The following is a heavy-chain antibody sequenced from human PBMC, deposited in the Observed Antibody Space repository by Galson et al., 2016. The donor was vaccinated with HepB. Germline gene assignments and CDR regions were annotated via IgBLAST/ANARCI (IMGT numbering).Heavy chain of an antibody. D-gene: IGHD2-21*02. CDR1: GGSIYSYY. CDR2: IYNSGSTRYNPSL. CDR3: ARHLYGGLVTAWNI. V-gene: IGHV4-59*08. J-gene: IGHJ3*02. Sequence: SETLSLTCSVSGGSIYSYYWSWIRQSPGKGLEWIGYIYNSGSTRYNPSLNYNPSLKSRVTISMDTSNNQLYLRLSSVTAADAALYYCARHLYGGLVTAWNIWGQGTLVTVSS.